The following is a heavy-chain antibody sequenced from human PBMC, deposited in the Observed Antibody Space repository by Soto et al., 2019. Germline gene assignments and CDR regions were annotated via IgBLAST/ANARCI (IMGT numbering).Heavy chain of an antibody. CDR1: GFTFSSYE. CDR2: ITSSGSIM. J-gene: IGHJ3*02. Sequence: SLRLSCAASGFTFSSYEMNWVRQAPGKGLEWVSYITSSGSIMYSADSVKGRFTISRDNAKNSLYLQMNSLRAEDTAVYYCAREAVLVNGIDAYDIWGQGTMVTVSS. V-gene: IGHV3-48*03. D-gene: IGHD2-21*01. CDR3: AREAVLVNGIDAYDI.